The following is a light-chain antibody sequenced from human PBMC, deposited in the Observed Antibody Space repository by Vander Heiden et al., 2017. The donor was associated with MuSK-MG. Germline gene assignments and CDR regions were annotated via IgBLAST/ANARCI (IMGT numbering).Light chain of an antibody. CDR3: MQSKQIPVT. V-gene: IGKV2D-29*02. CDR1: QSLLHSDGKTY. J-gene: IGKJ4*01. CDR2: ERS. Sequence: DIVMTQTPLSLSVPPGQPASIPCKSSQSLLHSDGKTYLYWYLQKPGQSPQLLIYERSNRFPGVTERFSASGSGTDFTLKISRVEAEDVGVYYCMQSKQIPVTFGEGTKVDIK.